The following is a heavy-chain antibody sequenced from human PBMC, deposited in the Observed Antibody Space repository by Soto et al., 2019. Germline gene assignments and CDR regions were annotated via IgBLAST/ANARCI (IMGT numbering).Heavy chain of an antibody. D-gene: IGHD2-15*01. CDR3: ARDILFDY. CDR2: INAGNGNT. CDR1: EYTFTNYA. J-gene: IGHJ4*02. Sequence: QVQLVQSGAEEKKPGASVKVSCKASEYTFTNYALHWVRQAPGQRLEWMGWINAGNGNTKYSQKCQGRVTITRDTSASTAYMELSSLRSEDTAVYYCARDILFDYWGQGTLVTVSS. V-gene: IGHV1-3*05.